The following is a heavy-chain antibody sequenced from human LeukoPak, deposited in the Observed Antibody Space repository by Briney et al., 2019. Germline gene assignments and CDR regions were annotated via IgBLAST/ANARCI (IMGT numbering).Heavy chain of an antibody. CDR1: GGSISSQTW. CDR2: IFHSRST. Sequence: SETLSLTCAVSGGSISSQTWWSWVRQPPGKGLEWIGEIFHSRSTRYNPSLKSRVTISQDKSKDQFSLSLSSVTAADTAVYYCAKGDIPNWFDPWGQGTLVTVSS. D-gene: IGHD2-2*02. V-gene: IGHV4-4*02. J-gene: IGHJ5*02. CDR3: AKGDIPNWFDP.